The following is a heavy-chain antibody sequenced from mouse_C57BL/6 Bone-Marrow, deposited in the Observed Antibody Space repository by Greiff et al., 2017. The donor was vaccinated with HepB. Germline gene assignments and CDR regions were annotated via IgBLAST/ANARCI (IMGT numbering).Heavy chain of an antibody. D-gene: IGHD4-1*01. Sequence: EVKLVESGGDLVKPGGSLKLSCAASGFTFSSYGMSWVRQTPDKRLEWVATISSGDSYTYYPDSVKGRYTISIDNAKNTLYLQMSSLKSEDTAMYYCARRPNGAWFAYWGQGTLVTVSA. J-gene: IGHJ3*01. CDR3: ARRPNGAWFAY. CDR1: GFTFSSYG. CDR2: ISSGDSYT. V-gene: IGHV5-6*02.